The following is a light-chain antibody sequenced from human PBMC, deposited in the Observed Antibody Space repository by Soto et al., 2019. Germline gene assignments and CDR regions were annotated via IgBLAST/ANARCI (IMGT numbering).Light chain of an antibody. V-gene: IGKV1-39*01. CDR1: HTISTY. J-gene: IGKJ3*01. Sequence: DFQMTQSPSSLSASVGDRVTISCRTSHTISTYLNWYQQKPGKAPKLLIFEASSLQSGVPSRFSGSGSGTDFTLTISSRQPEDFATDYCQHAYSTPFTFGPGTKVDIK. CDR2: EAS. CDR3: QHAYSTPFT.